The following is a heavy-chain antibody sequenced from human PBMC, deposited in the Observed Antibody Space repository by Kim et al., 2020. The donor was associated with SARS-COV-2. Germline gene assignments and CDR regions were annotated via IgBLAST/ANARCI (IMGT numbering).Heavy chain of an antibody. J-gene: IGHJ6*02. CDR3: ARARGANYYYVMDV. V-gene: IGHV3-30*01. Sequence: ADSVKDRFTISRDNSKNTLYLQMNSLRAEDTAVYYCARARGANYYYVMDVWGQGTTVTVSS. D-gene: IGHD3-10*01.